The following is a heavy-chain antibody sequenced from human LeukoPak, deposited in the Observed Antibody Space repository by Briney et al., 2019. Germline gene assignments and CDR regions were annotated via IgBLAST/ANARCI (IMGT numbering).Heavy chain of an antibody. D-gene: IGHD6-6*01. J-gene: IGHJ4*02. CDR3: TSEISSASNY. Sequence: SETLSLTCTVSGGSISSSSYYWGWIRQPPGEGLDWIGSIYYTGSTYYSPSLKSRVTISADTSKNEFSLKLSSVTAADTAVYYCTSEISSASNYWGQGTLVTVSS. V-gene: IGHV4-39*01. CDR2: IYYTGST. CDR1: GGSISSSSYY.